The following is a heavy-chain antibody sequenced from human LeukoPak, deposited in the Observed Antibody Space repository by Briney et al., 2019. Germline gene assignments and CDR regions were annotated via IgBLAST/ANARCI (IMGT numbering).Heavy chain of an antibody. CDR2: IDPSDSYT. D-gene: IGHD6-13*01. V-gene: IGHV5-10-1*01. Sequence: KPGESLRISCKGSGYSFTSYWISWVRQMPGKALEWMGRIDPSDSYTNYSPSFQGHVTISADKSISTAYLQWSSLKASDTAMYYCARRERYSSSSGIVDPWGQGTLVTVSS. J-gene: IGHJ5*02. CDR1: GYSFTSYW. CDR3: ARRERYSSSSGIVDP.